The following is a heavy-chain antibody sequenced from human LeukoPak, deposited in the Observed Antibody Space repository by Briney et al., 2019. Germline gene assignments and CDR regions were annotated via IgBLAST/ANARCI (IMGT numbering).Heavy chain of an antibody. Sequence: ASVKVSCKSSGYTFTGYYMPWVRQAPGQGLEWMGWIIPNSGGTNYAQKFQGRVTMTRDTSISTAYMELSRLRSDDTAVYYCASLDLFYDSSGYADYWGQGTLVTVSS. J-gene: IGHJ4*02. CDR3: ASLDLFYDSSGYADY. V-gene: IGHV1-2*02. CDR2: IIPNSGGT. D-gene: IGHD3-22*01. CDR1: GYTFTGYY.